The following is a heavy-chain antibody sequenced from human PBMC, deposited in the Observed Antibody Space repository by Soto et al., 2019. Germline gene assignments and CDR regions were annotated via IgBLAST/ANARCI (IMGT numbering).Heavy chain of an antibody. Sequence: QVQLVQSGAEVKKPGASVKVSCKASGYTFTSYGISWVRQAPGQGLEWMGWSSAYNGNTNYAQKLQGRVTMTTDTSTSPAHMELRSWRSDDTAVYYCRRSPYAILTGYYGADFDYRGQGTLVTVSS. CDR2: SSAYNGNT. CDR1: GYTFTSYG. CDR3: RRSPYAILTGYYGADFDY. D-gene: IGHD3-9*01. J-gene: IGHJ4*02. V-gene: IGHV1-18*01.